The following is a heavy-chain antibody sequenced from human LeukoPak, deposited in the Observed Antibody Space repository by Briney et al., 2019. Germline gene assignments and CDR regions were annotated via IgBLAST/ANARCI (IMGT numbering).Heavy chain of an antibody. J-gene: IGHJ4*02. CDR2: FRSKANSYAT. CDR1: GFTFSGSA. D-gene: IGHD6-19*01. Sequence: GGSLRLSCAASGFTFSGSAMHWVRQASGKGLEWFGGFRSKANSYATAYAASVKGRFTISRDDSKNTAYLQMNSLRAEDAAVYYCAKDPPWVAVAGYYFDYWGQGTLVTVSS. CDR3: AKDPPWVAVAGYYFDY. V-gene: IGHV3-73*01.